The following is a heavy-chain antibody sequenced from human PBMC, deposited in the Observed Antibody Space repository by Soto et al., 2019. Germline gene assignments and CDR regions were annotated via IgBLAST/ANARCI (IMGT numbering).Heavy chain of an antibody. CDR1: GFTFSRYS. CDR2: IGSSSSYI. J-gene: IGHJ4*02. Sequence: GGSLRLSCAASGFTFSRYSMNWVRQAPGKGLEWVSSIGSSSSYIYYADSVKGRFTISRDNAKNSLYLQMNSLRAEDTAVYYCARTYYYDRGYFDYWGQGTLVTVSS. V-gene: IGHV3-21*01. D-gene: IGHD3-22*01. CDR3: ARTYYYDRGYFDY.